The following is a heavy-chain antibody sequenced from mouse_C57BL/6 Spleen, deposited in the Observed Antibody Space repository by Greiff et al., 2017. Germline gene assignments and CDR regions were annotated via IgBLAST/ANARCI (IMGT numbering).Heavy chain of an antibody. D-gene: IGHD2-4*01. CDR1: GYAFSSYW. Sequence: VQLQQSGAELVKPGASLKISCKASGYAFSSYWMNWVKQRPGKGLEWIGQIYPGDGDTNYNGKFKGKATLTADKSSSTAYMQLSSLTSEDSAVYFCARGGSGYYEDYFDYWGQGTTLTVSS. CDR3: ARGGSGYYEDYFDY. J-gene: IGHJ2*01. CDR2: IYPGDGDT. V-gene: IGHV1-80*01.